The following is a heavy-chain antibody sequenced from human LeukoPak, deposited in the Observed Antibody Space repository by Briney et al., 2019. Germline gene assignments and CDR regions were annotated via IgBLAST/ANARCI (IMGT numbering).Heavy chain of an antibody. V-gene: IGHV4-39*07. CDR3: ARAGLFVRTWIQLWLRSPKGIAVDRTFDY. CDR1: GGSISSSSYY. Sequence: PSETLSLTCTVSGGSISSSSYYWSWIRQPPGKGLEWIGEINHSGSTNYNPSLKSRVTISVDTSKNQFSLKLSSVTAADTAVYYCARAGLFVRTWIQLWLRSPKGIAVDRTFDYWGQGTLVTVSS. CDR2: INHSGST. D-gene: IGHD5-18*01. J-gene: IGHJ4*02.